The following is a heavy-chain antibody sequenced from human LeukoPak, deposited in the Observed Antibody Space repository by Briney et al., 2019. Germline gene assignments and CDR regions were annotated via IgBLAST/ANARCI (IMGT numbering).Heavy chain of an antibody. CDR1: DYTFTSYD. CDR3: ARAGPARRPRGYFDYSFDY. Sequence: ASVKVSRKASDYTFTSYDINWVRQATGQGLAWMGWMNLNSGNTGYAQKFQGRVTITRNTSISTAYMELSSLRSEDTAVYYCARAGPARRPRGYFDYSFDYWGQGTLVTVSS. V-gene: IGHV1-8*03. D-gene: IGHD3-9*01. CDR2: MNLNSGNT. J-gene: IGHJ4*02.